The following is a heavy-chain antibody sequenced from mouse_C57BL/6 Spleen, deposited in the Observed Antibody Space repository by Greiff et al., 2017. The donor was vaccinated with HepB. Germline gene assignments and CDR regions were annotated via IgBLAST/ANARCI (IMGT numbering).Heavy chain of an antibody. J-gene: IGHJ1*03. CDR1: GYAFSSSW. V-gene: IGHV1-82*01. D-gene: IGHD1-1*01. CDR2: IYPGDGDT. Sequence: QVQLQQSGPELVKPGASVKISCKASGYAFSSSWMNWVKQRPGKGLEWIGRIYPGDGDTNYNGKFKGKATLTADKSSSTAYMQLSSLTSEASAVYFCARSVYYGISPYWYFDVWGTGTTVTVSS. CDR3: ARSVYYGISPYWYFDV.